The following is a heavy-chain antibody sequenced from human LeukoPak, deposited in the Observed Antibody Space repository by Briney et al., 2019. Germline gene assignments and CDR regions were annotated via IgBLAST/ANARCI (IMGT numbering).Heavy chain of an antibody. V-gene: IGHV3-23*01. CDR2: ISGSGGST. CDR1: GFTFSSYA. CDR3: AKVSDYDFWSGYYPIDY. J-gene: IGHJ4*02. D-gene: IGHD3-3*01. Sequence: PGGSLRLSCAASGFTFSSYAMSWVRQAPGKGLEWISAISGSGGSTYYADSVKGRFTISRDNSKNTLYLQMNSLRAEDTAVYYCAKVSDYDFWSGYYPIDYWGQGTLVTVSS.